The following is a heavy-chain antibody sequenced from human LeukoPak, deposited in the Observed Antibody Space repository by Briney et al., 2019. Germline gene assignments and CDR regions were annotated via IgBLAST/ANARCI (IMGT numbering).Heavy chain of an antibody. J-gene: IGHJ4*02. D-gene: IGHD3-10*01. Sequence: GGSLRLSCAASGFIFSSYWMSWVRQAPGKGLEWVANIKQDGSEKYYVDSVKGRFTISRDNAKNSVYLQMNSLIPEDTALYYCASLGSYYNSLDYWGQGTLVTVSS. V-gene: IGHV3-7*03. CDR2: IKQDGSEK. CDR3: ASLGSYYNSLDY. CDR1: GFIFSSYW.